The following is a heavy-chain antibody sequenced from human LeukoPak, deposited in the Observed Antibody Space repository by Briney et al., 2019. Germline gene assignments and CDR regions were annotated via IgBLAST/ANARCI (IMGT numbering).Heavy chain of an antibody. V-gene: IGHV4-39*07. CDR3: ARDRGVPAAITAFDI. Sequence: PSETLSLTCTLSGGSITTTTYYWGWIRQPPGKGLEWIGSIYHSGSTYYNPSLKSRVTISVDTSKNQFSLKLSSVTAADTAVYYCARDRGVPAAITAFDIWDQGTMVTVSS. CDR2: IYHSGST. D-gene: IGHD2-2*02. J-gene: IGHJ3*02. CDR1: GGSITTTTYY.